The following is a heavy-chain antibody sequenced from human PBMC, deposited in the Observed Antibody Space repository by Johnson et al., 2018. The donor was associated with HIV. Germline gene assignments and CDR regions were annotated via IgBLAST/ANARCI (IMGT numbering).Heavy chain of an antibody. Sequence: QMQLVESGGGVVQPGRSLRLSGAASGFTFSSYAMHWVRQAPGKGLEWVAVISYDGSNKYYVDSVKGRFTISRDNSKNTMSLQMNSPRVEDTAVYYCARVRGGRENAFDIWGQGTLVTVSS. CDR1: GFTFSSYA. D-gene: IGHD1-26*01. J-gene: IGHJ3*02. CDR3: ARVRGGRENAFDI. V-gene: IGHV3-30*04. CDR2: ISYDGSNK.